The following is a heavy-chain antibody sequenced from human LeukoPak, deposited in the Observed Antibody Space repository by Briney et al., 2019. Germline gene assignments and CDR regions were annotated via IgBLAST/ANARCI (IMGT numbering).Heavy chain of an antibody. CDR3: VRDGDTSGYTN. Sequence: GGSLRLSCAASGFTFSSYWMHWVRQAPGKGLEWVANIKQDGSEKYYVDSVKGRFTISRDNAKNSLYLQMNSLRAEDTAVYSCVRDGDTSGYTNWGQGTLVTVS. CDR1: GFTFSSYW. J-gene: IGHJ4*02. V-gene: IGHV3-7*01. D-gene: IGHD3-22*01. CDR2: IKQDGSEK.